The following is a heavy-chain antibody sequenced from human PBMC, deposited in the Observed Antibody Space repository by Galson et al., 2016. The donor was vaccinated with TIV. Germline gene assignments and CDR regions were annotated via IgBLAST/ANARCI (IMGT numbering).Heavy chain of an antibody. D-gene: IGHD3-10*01. CDR2: IYPGNSDT. J-gene: IGHJ4*02. Sequence: QSGAEVKKPGESLKISCQGSGYTFATYWIAWVRQMPGKGLDWMGIIYPGNSDTRYSPSFQGQVTISADRSTNTAHLQWTSLKAADTAMYYCARLDDLGSWIVYWGQGTLVSVSS. V-gene: IGHV5-51*03. CDR1: GYTFATYW. CDR3: ARLDDLGSWIVY.